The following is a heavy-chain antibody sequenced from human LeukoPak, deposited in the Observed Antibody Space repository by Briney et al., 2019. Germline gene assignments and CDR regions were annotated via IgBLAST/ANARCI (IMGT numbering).Heavy chain of an antibody. Sequence: SETLSLTCSVSSGSITPFYWGWIRQPPLKGLEWIGYVFYNGNTHYNPSLKSRVSISVDRSKNQFSLRLSSVTAADTAVYYCARHVESSGFTPYDYWGQGALVTVSS. CDR2: VFYNGNT. CDR3: ARHVESSGFTPYDY. V-gene: IGHV4-59*08. CDR1: SGSITPFY. D-gene: IGHD6-19*01. J-gene: IGHJ4*02.